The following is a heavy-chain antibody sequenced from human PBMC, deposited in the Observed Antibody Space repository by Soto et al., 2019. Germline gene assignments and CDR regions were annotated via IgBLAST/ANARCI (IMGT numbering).Heavy chain of an antibody. Sequence: GGSLILSCAASGFTFSSYWMSWVRQAPGKGLEWVANITQDGSEKYYVDSVKGRFIISRDNAKNSLYLQMNSLRAEDTAVYYCAGWYSSRFGYYYYNGMDVWGQGTTVTVSS. D-gene: IGHD6-13*01. V-gene: IGHV3-7*01. CDR3: AGWYSSRFGYYYYNGMDV. CDR2: ITQDGSEK. J-gene: IGHJ6*02. CDR1: GFTFSSYW.